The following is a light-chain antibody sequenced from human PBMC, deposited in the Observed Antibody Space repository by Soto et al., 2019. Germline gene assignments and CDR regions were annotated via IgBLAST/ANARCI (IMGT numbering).Light chain of an antibody. CDR3: QQSFSTPRT. Sequence: IQMTQSPSYLSASVGDRVTITCRASQSISTYVNWYQQKPGKAPKLLIYASSSLQSGVPSRFSGSGTGKHFTLTINSLQPEDFATYYCQQSFSTPRTFGPGTRVE. CDR2: ASS. J-gene: IGKJ1*01. CDR1: QSISTY. V-gene: IGKV1-39*01.